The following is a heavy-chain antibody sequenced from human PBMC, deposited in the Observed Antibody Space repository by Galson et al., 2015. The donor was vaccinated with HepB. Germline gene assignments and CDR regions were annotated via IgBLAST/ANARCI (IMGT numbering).Heavy chain of an antibody. J-gene: IGHJ4*02. V-gene: IGHV4-39*01. CDR3: ARKVPLGDFLIDY. Sequence: LSLTCTVSGGSISSSSYYWGWIRQPPGKGLEWIGSIYYRGSTYYNPSLKSRVTISVDTSKNQFSLKLSSVTAADTAVYYCARKVPLGDFLIDYWGQGTLVTVSS. CDR2: IYYRGST. D-gene: IGHD2-2*01. CDR1: GGSISSSSYY.